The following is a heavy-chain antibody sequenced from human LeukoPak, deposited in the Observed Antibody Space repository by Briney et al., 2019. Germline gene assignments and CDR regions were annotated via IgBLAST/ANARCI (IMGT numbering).Heavy chain of an antibody. CDR2: IKQDGSGK. CDR1: GLTFSSYW. D-gene: IGHD1-14*01. Sequence: PGGSLRLSCAASGLTFSSYWMSWVRQAPGKGLEWVANIKQDGSGKYYVDSVKGRFTISRDNAKNSLYLQMNSLRAEDTAVYYCARDRYYFDYWGQGTLVPVSS. CDR3: ARDRYYFDY. J-gene: IGHJ4*02. V-gene: IGHV3-7*01.